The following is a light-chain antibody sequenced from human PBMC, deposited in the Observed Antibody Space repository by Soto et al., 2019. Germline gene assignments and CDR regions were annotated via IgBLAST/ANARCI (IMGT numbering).Light chain of an antibody. CDR2: DVS. V-gene: IGLV2-14*01. CDR3: TSYANSSPVV. CDR1: SSDVGGYNY. J-gene: IGLJ2*01. Sequence: QSALTQPASVSGSPGQSITLSCTGTSSDVGGYNYVSWYQQHPGKAPKLMIYDVSNRPSGVSNRFSGSKSGNTASLTISGLQAEDEADYYCTSYANSSPVVFGGGTKLTVL.